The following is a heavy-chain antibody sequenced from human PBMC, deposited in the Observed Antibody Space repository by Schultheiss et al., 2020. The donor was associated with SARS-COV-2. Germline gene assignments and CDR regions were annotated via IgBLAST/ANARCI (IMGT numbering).Heavy chain of an antibody. V-gene: IGHV4-59*08. CDR1: GGSISSYY. J-gene: IGHJ6*02. D-gene: IGHD2-15*01. Sequence: SQTLSLTCTVAGGSISSYYWSWIRQPPGKGLEWIWYIYYSGSTYYNPSLKSRVTISVDRSKNQFSLKLSSVTAADTAVYYCARHEPDCSGGSCHCYYYYGMDVWGQGTTVTVSS. CDR2: IYYSGST. CDR3: ARHEPDCSGGSCHCYYYYGMDV.